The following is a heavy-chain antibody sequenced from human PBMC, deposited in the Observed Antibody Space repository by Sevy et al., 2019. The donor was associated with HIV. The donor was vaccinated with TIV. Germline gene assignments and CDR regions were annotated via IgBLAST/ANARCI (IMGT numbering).Heavy chain of an antibody. CDR3: AKAIGEYYYDSSGYSVYFDY. Sequence: GGSLRLSCEVSGLSVTNNGMHWVRQAPGKGLEWVSAISGSGGSTYYADSVKGRFTISRDNSKNTLYLQMNSLRAEDTAVYYCAKAIGEYYYDSSGYSVYFDYWGQGTLVTVSS. CDR1: GLSVTNNG. J-gene: IGHJ4*02. V-gene: IGHV3-23*01. CDR2: ISGSGGST. D-gene: IGHD3-22*01.